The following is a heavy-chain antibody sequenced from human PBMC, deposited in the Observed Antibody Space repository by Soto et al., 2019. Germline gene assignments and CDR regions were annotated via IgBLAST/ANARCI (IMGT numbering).Heavy chain of an antibody. J-gene: IGHJ5*02. CDR2: INHSGST. V-gene: IGHV4-34*01. CDR3: ARGNQYYYGSGSYYNNCFEP. Sequence: WETLSLTCAFYVVSFSGYYWSCIRQPPGKWLEWIGEINHSGSTNYNPSLKSRVNISVDTSKNQFSLKLSSVTAADKAVYHCARGNQYYYGSGSYYNNCFEPWGQGTLVSVSS. D-gene: IGHD3-10*01. CDR1: VVSFSGYY.